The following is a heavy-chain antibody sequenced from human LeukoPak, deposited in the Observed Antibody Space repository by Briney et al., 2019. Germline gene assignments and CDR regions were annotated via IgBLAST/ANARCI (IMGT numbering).Heavy chain of an antibody. V-gene: IGHV1-2*02. CDR3: ARGISAAPYYYFYFMDV. CDR2: INPNSGGT. D-gene: IGHD6-13*01. CDR1: GGTFSSYA. Sequence: GASVKVSCKASGGTFSSYAISWVRQAPGQGLEWMGWINPNSGGTNYAQKFQGRVTMTRDTSISTAYMELSRLRSDDTAVYYCARGISAAPYYYFYFMDVWGKGTTVTVSS. J-gene: IGHJ6*03.